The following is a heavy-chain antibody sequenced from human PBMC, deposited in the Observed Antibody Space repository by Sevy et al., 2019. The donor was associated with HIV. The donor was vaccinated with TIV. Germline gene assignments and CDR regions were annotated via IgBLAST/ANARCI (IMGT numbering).Heavy chain of an antibody. CDR2: IWYDGSNK. D-gene: IGHD5-12*01. CDR3: AKDNFSRRRDGYNYLFDY. Sequence: GGSLRLSCAVSGFTFSSYGMHWVRQAPGKGLEWVAVIWYDGSNKYYADSVKGRFTISRDNSKNTLYLQMNSLRAEDTAVYYCAKDNFSRRRDGYNYLFDYWGQGTLVTVSS. J-gene: IGHJ4*02. CDR1: GFTFSSYG. V-gene: IGHV3-33*06.